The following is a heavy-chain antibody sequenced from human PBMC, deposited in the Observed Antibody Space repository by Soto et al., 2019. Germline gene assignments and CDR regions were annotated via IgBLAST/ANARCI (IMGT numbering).Heavy chain of an antibody. CDR3: ASQSYYDSSGYYMPFEY. V-gene: IGHV5-51*01. Sequence: GESLKISCKGSGYSFTSDWIGWVRQMPGKGLEWMGIIYPGDSDTRYSPSFQGQVTISADKSISTAYLQWSSLKASDTAMYYCASQSYYDSSGYYMPFEYWGQGTLVTV. D-gene: IGHD3-22*01. CDR1: GYSFTSDW. CDR2: IYPGDSDT. J-gene: IGHJ4*02.